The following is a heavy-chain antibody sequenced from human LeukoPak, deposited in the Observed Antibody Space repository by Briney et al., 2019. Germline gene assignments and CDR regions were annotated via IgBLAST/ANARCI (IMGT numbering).Heavy chain of an antibody. CDR3: ARGSGRPNSYYYYMDV. D-gene: IGHD3-10*01. V-gene: IGHV1-2*02. Sequence: ASVKVSCKASGYTFTGYYMHWVRQAPGQGLEWMGWINPNSGGTNPAQKFQGRVTMTRDTSISTAYMELSRLRSDDTAVYYCARGSGRPNSYYYYMDVWGKGTTVTISS. CDR1: GYTFTGYY. CDR2: INPNSGGT. J-gene: IGHJ6*03.